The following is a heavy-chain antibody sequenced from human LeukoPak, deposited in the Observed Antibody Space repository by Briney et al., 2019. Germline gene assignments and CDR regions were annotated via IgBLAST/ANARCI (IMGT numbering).Heavy chain of an antibody. CDR3: ARVGSSSDAY. CDR1: GGSISSGGHY. Sequence: SQTLSLTCTVSGGSISSGGHYWSWIRQPAGTGLEYLGRIYSTGSTNYNPSLRSRVTISADTSKNHFSLKLSSVTAADTAVYYCARVGSSSDAYWGQGTLVTVSS. V-gene: IGHV4-61*02. D-gene: IGHD6-6*01. CDR2: IYSTGST. J-gene: IGHJ4*02.